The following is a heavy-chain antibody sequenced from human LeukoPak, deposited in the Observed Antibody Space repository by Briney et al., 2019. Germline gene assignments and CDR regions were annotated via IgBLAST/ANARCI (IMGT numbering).Heavy chain of an antibody. Sequence: GGSLRLSCAASGFTFSSYEMNWVRQAPGKGLEWVSYISSSGSTIYYADSVKGRFTISRDNAKNSLYLQMNSLRAEDTAVYYCAKDSAYYYDSSGYFYDWGQGTLVTVSS. D-gene: IGHD3-22*01. J-gene: IGHJ4*02. CDR1: GFTFSSYE. CDR2: ISSSGSTI. CDR3: AKDSAYYYDSSGYFYD. V-gene: IGHV3-48*03.